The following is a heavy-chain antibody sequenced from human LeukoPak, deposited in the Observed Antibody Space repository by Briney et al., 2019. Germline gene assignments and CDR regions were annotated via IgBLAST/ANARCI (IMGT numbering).Heavy chain of an antibody. CDR1: GGSFSGYY. D-gene: IGHD2-15*01. J-gene: IGHJ4*02. CDR2: INHSGST. V-gene: IGHV4-34*01. Sequence: PSETLSLTCAVYGGSFSGYYWSWIRQPPGKGLEWIGEINHSGSTNYNPSLKSRVTISVHTSKNQFSLRLSSVTAADTAVYFCARDSRYCSGGNCHLRFDYWGQGILVTVSS. CDR3: ARDSRYCSGGNCHLRFDY.